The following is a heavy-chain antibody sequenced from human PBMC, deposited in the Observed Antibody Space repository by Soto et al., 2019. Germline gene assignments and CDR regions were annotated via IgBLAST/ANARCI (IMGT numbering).Heavy chain of an antibody. J-gene: IGHJ5*02. CDR1: GGSFSGYY. D-gene: IGHD3-10*01. CDR2: INHSGST. CDR3: ARWTYYYASGSYNGWLDP. Sequence: SETLSLTCAVYGGSFSGYYWSWIRQPPGKGLEWIGEINHSGSTNYNPSLKSRVTISVDTSKNQFSLKLSSVTAADTAVYYCARWTYYYASGSYNGWLDPSGQGTLATVYS. V-gene: IGHV4-34*01.